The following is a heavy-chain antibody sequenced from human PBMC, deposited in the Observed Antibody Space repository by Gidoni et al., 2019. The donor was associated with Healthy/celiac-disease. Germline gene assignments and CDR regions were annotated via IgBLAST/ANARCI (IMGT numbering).Heavy chain of an antibody. CDR3: AREAGCSGGSCYSYYYYGMDV. CDR2: INPSGGST. Sequence: QVQLVQSGAEVKKPGASVKVSCKASGYTFTSYYMPWVRQAPGQGLEWMGIINPSGGSTSYAQKFQGRVTMTRDTSTSTVYMELSSLRSEDTAVYYCAREAGCSGGSCYSYYYYGMDVWGQGTTVTVSS. V-gene: IGHV1-46*03. CDR1: GYTFTSYY. D-gene: IGHD2-15*01. J-gene: IGHJ6*02.